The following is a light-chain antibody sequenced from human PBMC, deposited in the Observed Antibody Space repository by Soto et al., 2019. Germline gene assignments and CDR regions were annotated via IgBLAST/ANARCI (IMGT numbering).Light chain of an antibody. CDR2: GAS. V-gene: IGKV3-20*01. Sequence: ETVLTQSPGTLSLSPGERATLSCRASQSISSTHLAWYQQKSGQAPRLLIYGASSRATGIPDRFSGSGSGTDFTLTSTRLEPEDFAVYYCHQYATSDMDTFGQGTKLEIK. CDR3: HQYATSDMDT. J-gene: IGKJ2*01. CDR1: QSISSTH.